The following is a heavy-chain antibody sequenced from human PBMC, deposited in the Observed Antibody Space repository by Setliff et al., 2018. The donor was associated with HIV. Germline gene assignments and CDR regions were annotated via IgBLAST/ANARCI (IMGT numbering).Heavy chain of an antibody. CDR2: ISSSGSIT. CDR1: GFTFSSYE. Sequence: GGSLRLSCAASGFTFSSYEMNWVRQAPGKGLEWVSYISSSGSITYYADSVKGRFTISRDNAKNTLYLQMRNLRAEDTAVYYCTTTMVRGDIIRPQFFDYWGQRTLVTVSS. V-gene: IGHV3-48*03. D-gene: IGHD3-10*01. J-gene: IGHJ4*02. CDR3: TTTMVRGDIIRPQFFDY.